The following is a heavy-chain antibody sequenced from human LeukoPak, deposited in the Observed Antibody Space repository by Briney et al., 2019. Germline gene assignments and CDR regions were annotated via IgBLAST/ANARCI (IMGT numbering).Heavy chain of an antibody. Sequence: RSGASLRLSCAASGFTFSSYSMNWVRQAPGKGLEWVSSTSSSTSYIYYADSVKGRFTISRDNAKNSLYLQMNSLRAEDTAVYYCAKVSPYYYYMDVWGKGTTVTVSS. CDR2: TSSSTSYI. J-gene: IGHJ6*03. CDR1: GFTFSSYS. CDR3: AKVSPYYYYMDV. V-gene: IGHV3-21*01.